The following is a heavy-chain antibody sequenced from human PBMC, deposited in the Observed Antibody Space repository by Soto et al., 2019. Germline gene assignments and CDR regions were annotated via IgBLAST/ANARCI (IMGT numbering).Heavy chain of an antibody. D-gene: IGHD3-22*01. CDR1: GFGFSNAW. V-gene: IGHV3-15*07. CDR2: IKSLGDGGTT. J-gene: IGHJ4*02. CDR3: TTSHLFNSSGYYFDY. Sequence: EVQLVESGGGLVKPGGSLRLSCAASGFGFSNAWMNWVRQAPGKGLEWVGRIKSLGDGGTTEFAAPVQGRFTISRDDSQNTVYLQMHSLKTEDTAMYVCTTSHLFNSSGYYFDYWGQGTLATVSS.